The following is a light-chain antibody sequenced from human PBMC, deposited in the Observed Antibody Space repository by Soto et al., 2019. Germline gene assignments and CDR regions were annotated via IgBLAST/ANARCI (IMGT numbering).Light chain of an antibody. Sequence: QSALTQPPSASGSPGQSVTISCTGTSSDVGGYNYVSWYQQHPGKVPKLMVYEVNKLPSGVPDRFSGSKSGNTASRTVSGLQAEDEADYYCTSYAGGNNVFGTGTKLTVL. CDR3: TSYAGGNNV. CDR1: SSDVGGYNY. CDR2: EVN. V-gene: IGLV2-8*01. J-gene: IGLJ1*01.